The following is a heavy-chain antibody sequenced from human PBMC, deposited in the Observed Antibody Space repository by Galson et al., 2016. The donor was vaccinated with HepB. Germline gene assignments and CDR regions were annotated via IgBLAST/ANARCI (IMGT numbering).Heavy chain of an antibody. CDR3: AKDLWGLTLTVENFDQ. CDR1: GFTFSSYG. Sequence: SLRLSCAASGFTFSSYGMHWVRQAPGRGLEWVAAILYDGSNKFYIDYVKGRFTVSRDNSKNTLYLQMNSLRLEDTDVYYCAKDLWGLTLTVENFDQWGQGTLVTVSS. V-gene: IGHV3-30*18. D-gene: IGHD3-9*01. J-gene: IGHJ4*02. CDR2: ILYDGSNK.